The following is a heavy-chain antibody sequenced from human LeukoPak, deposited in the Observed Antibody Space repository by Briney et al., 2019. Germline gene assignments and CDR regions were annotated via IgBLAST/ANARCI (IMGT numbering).Heavy chain of an antibody. CDR3: ARELYEGYYFDY. CDR2: ISYDGSNK. J-gene: IGHJ4*02. Sequence: GRSLRLSCAASGFTFSSYGMHWVRQAPGKGLEWVAVISYDGSNKYYADSVKGRFTISRDNSKNTLYLQMNSLRAEDTAVYYCARELYEGYYFDYWGQGTLVTVSS. V-gene: IGHV3-30*19. CDR1: GFTFSSYG. D-gene: IGHD2-8*01.